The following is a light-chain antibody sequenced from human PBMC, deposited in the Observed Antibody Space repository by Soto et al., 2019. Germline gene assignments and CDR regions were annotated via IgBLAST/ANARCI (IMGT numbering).Light chain of an antibody. J-gene: IGLJ1*01. CDR2: YDS. CDR3: QVWDSSSSYV. CDR1: NIGSKS. V-gene: IGLV3-21*04. Sequence: SYELTQPPSVSVAPGKKARITCGGNNIGSKSVHWYQQKPGQAPVLVIYYDSDRPSGIPERFSGSNSGNTATLTISRVEAGDEADYYCQVWDSSSSYVFGTGTKLTVL.